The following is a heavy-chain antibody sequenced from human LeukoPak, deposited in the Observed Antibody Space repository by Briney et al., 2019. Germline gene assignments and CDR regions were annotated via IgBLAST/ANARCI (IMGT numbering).Heavy chain of an antibody. CDR1: GASFSSYY. CDR2: VHYSGST. CDR3: ARCRYRGDYLDS. J-gene: IGHJ4*02. D-gene: IGHD1-1*01. Sequence: SETLSLTCTVSGASFSSYYWSWIRQPPGKGLEWIGYVHYSGSTKYNPSLKSRVTISVDPSKTQFSLNLSSVTAADTAVYYCARCRYRGDYLDSWGQGTLVTVSS. V-gene: IGHV4-59*08.